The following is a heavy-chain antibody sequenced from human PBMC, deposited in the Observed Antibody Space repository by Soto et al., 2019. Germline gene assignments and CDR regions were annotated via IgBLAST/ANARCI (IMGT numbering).Heavy chain of an antibody. D-gene: IGHD3-9*01. CDR1: EGSRNGAY. Sequence: SKNLTFTCAVHEGSRNGAYRGWFRQPPGKGLEWIGENNHSGSTNYNPSLKSRVTISVDTSKNQFSLKLSSVTAADTAVYYCARDLTDSLPGTFDIWGQGTMVS. CDR3: ARDLTDSLPGTFDI. V-gene: IGHV4-34*01. J-gene: IGHJ3*02. CDR2: NNHSGST.